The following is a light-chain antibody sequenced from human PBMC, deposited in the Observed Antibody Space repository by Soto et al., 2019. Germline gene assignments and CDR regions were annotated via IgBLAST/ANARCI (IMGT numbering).Light chain of an antibody. CDR2: WAS. V-gene: IGKV4-1*01. CDR1: QSLLNNKNY. Sequence: DIVMTQSPDSLAVSLGERATINCKSSQSLLNNKNYLAWYQQKPGQPPKLLSYWASTRESGVPDRFSGSGSGTDFILTISSLQAEDVALYFCQQYYRIPITFGQGTRLEI. J-gene: IGKJ5*01. CDR3: QQYYRIPIT.